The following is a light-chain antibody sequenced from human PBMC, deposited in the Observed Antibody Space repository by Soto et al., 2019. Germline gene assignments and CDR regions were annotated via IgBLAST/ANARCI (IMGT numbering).Light chain of an antibody. J-gene: IGKJ1*01. CDR2: GAS. CDR3: HQTAGSLTWT. Sequence: DIQLTQSPSSLSASVGDRVTITCRASQSIRYSLNWYQQRPGEAPKVLIYGASNLQSGVPPRFSGSGSGTDFALTISSLQPEAFATYYCHQTAGSLTWTFGQGTRVEAK. V-gene: IGKV1-39*01. CDR1: QSIRYS.